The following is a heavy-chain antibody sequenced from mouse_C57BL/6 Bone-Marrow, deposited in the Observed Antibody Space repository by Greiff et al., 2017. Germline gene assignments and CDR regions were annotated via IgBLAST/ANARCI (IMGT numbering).Heavy chain of an antibody. V-gene: IGHV1-69*01. CDR3: ARRLLLNAMDY. D-gene: IGHD2-3*01. Sequence: QVQLQQPGAELVMPGASVKLSCKASGYTFTSYWMHWVKQRPGQGLEWIGEIDPSDSYTNYNQKFKGKSTLTVDKSSSTAYMQLSSLTSEDSSVYYCARRLLLNAMDYWGQGTSVTVSS. J-gene: IGHJ4*01. CDR2: IDPSDSYT. CDR1: GYTFTSYW.